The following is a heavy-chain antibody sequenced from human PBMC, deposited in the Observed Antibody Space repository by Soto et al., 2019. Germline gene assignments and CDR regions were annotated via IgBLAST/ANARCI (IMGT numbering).Heavy chain of an antibody. CDR1: GFTFRKYA. V-gene: IGHV3-23*01. CDR3: DNCGGVSARYFDT. J-gene: IGHJ4*02. D-gene: IGHD1-20*01. Sequence: EVQLLESGGVLGQPGGSLRLSCTASGFTFRKYAMSWVRQAQGTGLEWISGISDSDDDTYYADSVRGRFTISRDNSKNTLNLEKNGRSGLETDVYDCDNCGGVSARYFDTWGQGTLVTVSS. CDR2: ISDSDDDT.